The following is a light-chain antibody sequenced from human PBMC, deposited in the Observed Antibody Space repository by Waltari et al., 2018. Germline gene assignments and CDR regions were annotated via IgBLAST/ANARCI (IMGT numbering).Light chain of an antibody. CDR1: SSNIGAGSD. J-gene: IGLJ1*01. Sequence: QSVLTQPPSVSGAPGQRVTISCTGSSSNIGAGSDVHWYQHLPRPAPKLLLYCNYNRPSGVAYPFSASKSGTSASLSITGLQAEDEADYYCQSYDSLSDSYVFGTGTKVTVL. V-gene: IGLV1-40*01. CDR3: QSYDSLSDSYV. CDR2: CNY.